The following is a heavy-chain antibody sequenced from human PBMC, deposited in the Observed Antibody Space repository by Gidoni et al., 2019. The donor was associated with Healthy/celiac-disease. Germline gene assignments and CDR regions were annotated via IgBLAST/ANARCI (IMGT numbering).Heavy chain of an antibody. Sequence: EVQLVESGGGLIQPGGSLRLSCAASGFTVSSNYMSWVRQAPGKGLEWVSVIYSGGSTYYADSVKGRFTISRDNSKNTLYLQMNSLRAEDTAVYYCASLPDSSGPHFDLWGRGTLVTVSS. CDR1: GFTVSSNY. CDR2: IYSGGST. V-gene: IGHV3-53*01. J-gene: IGHJ2*01. D-gene: IGHD3-22*01. CDR3: ASLPDSSGPHFDL.